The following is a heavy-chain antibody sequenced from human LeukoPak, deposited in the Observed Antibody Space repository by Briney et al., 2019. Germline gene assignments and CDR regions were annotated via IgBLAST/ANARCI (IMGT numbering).Heavy chain of an antibody. CDR3: ARDQDYGGDY. CDR1: GFTFSSYE. D-gene: IGHD4-23*01. V-gene: IGHV3-48*03. CDR2: ISSSGSTI. Sequence: GGSLRLSXAASGFTFSSYEMNWIRQAPGKGLEWVSYISSSGSTIYYADSVKGRFTISRDNAKNSLYLQMNSLRAEDTAVYYCARDQDYGGDYWGQGTLVTVSS. J-gene: IGHJ4*02.